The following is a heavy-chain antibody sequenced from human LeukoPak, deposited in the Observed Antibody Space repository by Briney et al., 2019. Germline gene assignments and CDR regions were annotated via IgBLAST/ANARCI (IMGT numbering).Heavy chain of an antibody. CDR3: ARGGDILTGPSDY. V-gene: IGHV1-69*13. CDR1: GGTFSSYA. D-gene: IGHD3-9*01. Sequence: ASVKVSCKASGGTFSSYAISWVRQAPGQGLEWMGGIIPIFGTANYAQKFQGRVTITADESTSTAYMELGSLRSEDTAVYYCARGGDILTGPSDYWGQGTLVTVSS. CDR2: IIPIFGTA. J-gene: IGHJ4*02.